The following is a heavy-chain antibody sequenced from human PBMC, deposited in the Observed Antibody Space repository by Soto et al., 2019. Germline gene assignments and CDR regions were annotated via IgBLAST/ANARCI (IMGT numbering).Heavy chain of an antibody. CDR1: GFTVSSNY. Sequence: GGSLRLSCAASGFTVSSNYMSWVRQAPGKGLEWVSVIYSGGSTYYADSVKGRFTISRDNSKNTLYLQMNSLRAEDTAVYYCARGPSYSDSYFDHWGQGTLVTVSS. CDR3: ARGPSYSDSYFDH. CDR2: IYSGGST. V-gene: IGHV3-53*01. D-gene: IGHD4-17*01. J-gene: IGHJ4*02.